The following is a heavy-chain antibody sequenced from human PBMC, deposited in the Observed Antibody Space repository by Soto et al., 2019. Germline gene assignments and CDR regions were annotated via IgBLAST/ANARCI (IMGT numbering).Heavy chain of an antibody. CDR2: INPANGDT. J-gene: IGHJ4*02. D-gene: IGHD1-26*01. CDR1: GYTFISYP. CDR3: AKSGSLDY. V-gene: IGHV1-3*01. Sequence: VQLVQSGAEVKKPGASVRISCKASGYTFISYPIHWVRQAPGQRLECMGWINPANGDTRYSQKFQGRVTITSDTSATTAYMDLNDLIPDDTAIYYCAKSGSLDYWGQGTPITVSS.